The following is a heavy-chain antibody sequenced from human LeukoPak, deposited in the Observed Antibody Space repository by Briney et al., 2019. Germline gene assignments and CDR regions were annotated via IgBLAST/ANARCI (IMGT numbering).Heavy chain of an antibody. Sequence: GGSLRLSCAASGFTFSSYAMHWVRQAPGKGLEWVAVISYDGSNKYYADSVKGRFTISRDNSKNTLYLQMNSLRSEDTAVYYCAAATNGYYFFDYYYGMDVWGQGTTVTVSS. CDR2: ISYDGSNK. CDR3: AAATNGYYFFDYYYGMDV. D-gene: IGHD3-3*01. J-gene: IGHJ6*02. V-gene: IGHV3-30-3*01. CDR1: GFTFSSYA.